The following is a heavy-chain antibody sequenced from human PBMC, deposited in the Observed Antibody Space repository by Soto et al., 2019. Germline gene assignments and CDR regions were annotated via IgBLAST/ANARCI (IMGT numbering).Heavy chain of an antibody. J-gene: IGHJ4*02. V-gene: IGHV3-30*03. CDR3: ATSNYPLPYYFDY. CDR2: ISYDGSNK. Sequence: GGSLRLSCAASGFTFSSYGMQWVRQATGKGPEGVAVISYDGSNKYNADSVKGRFTISRDNAKNPSHLQMNSLRAEDTAVYYCATSNYPLPYYFDYWGQGTLVTVSS. D-gene: IGHD4-4*01. CDR1: GFTFSSYG.